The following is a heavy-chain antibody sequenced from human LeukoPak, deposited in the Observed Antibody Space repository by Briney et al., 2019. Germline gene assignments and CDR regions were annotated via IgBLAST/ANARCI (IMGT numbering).Heavy chain of an antibody. J-gene: IGHJ4*02. CDR2: IYYSGTT. D-gene: IGHD6-13*01. V-gene: IGHV4-39*01. CDR3: ARETRGSSSWY. Sequence: SETLSLTCTVSGGSISNSYYYWGWTRQPPGEALEWIGSIYYSGTTYYKPSLKSRVTISVDTSKNQFSLRLSSVTAADTAVYYCARETRGSSSWYWGRGTLVIVSS. CDR1: GGSISNSYYY.